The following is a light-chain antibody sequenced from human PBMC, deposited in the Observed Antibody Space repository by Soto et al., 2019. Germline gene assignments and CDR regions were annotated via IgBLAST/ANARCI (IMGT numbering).Light chain of an antibody. CDR1: QSVSNSF. CDR3: QQYGSSPVT. CDR2: GAS. V-gene: IGKV3-20*01. J-gene: IGKJ5*01. Sequence: DIVLTQSPGTESLSPGERATLSCRASQSVSNSFLAWYQQKPGQAPRLLMYGASSRATDIPDRFSGSGSGTDFTLTISRLEPEDFAVYYCQQYGSSPVTFGQGTRLEIK.